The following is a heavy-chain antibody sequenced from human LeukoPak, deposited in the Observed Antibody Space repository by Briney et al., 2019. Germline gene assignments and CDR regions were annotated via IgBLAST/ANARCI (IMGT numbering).Heavy chain of an antibody. CDR2: FYASGSA. J-gene: IGHJ4*02. Sequence: PSETLSLTCTVSGGSISSYYWSWLRQPAGKGLEWIGRFYASGSATYNPSLKSRVTMSVDTSKNQLSLKVYSVTAADTAVYYCGRTDCSGGSCYSSDNWGQGTLVTVSS. D-gene: IGHD2-15*01. CDR3: GRTDCSGGSCYSSDN. CDR1: GGSISSYY. V-gene: IGHV4-4*07.